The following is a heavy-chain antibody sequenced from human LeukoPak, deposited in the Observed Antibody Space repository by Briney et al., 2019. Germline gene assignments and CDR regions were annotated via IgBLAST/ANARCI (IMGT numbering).Heavy chain of an antibody. Sequence: GGSLRLSCAASGLTFSSYAMSWVRQAPGKGLEWVSAISGSGGSTYYADSVKGRFTISRDNSKNTLYLQMNSLRAEDTAVYYCAKQLPIFMGPFYGMDVWGQGTTVTVSS. CDR2: ISGSGGST. CDR3: AKQLPIFMGPFYGMDV. CDR1: GLTFSSYA. J-gene: IGHJ6*02. D-gene: IGHD1-1*01. V-gene: IGHV3-23*01.